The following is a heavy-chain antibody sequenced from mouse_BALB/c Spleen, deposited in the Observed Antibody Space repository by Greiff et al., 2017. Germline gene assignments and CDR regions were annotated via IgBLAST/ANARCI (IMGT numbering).Heavy chain of an antibody. D-gene: IGHD2-1*01. CDR1: GFTFSDYY. V-gene: IGHV5-4*02. CDR3: ARVREGNLYAMDY. CDR2: ISDGGSYT. Sequence: EVKLMESGGGLVKPGGSLKLSCAASGFTFSDYYMYWVRQTPEKRLEWVATISDGGSYTYYPDSVKGRFTISRDNAKNNLYLQMSSLKSEDTAMYYCARVREGNLYAMDYWGQGTSVTVSS. J-gene: IGHJ4*01.